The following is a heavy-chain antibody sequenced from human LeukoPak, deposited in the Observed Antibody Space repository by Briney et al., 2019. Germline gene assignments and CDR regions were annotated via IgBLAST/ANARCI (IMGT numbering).Heavy chain of an antibody. D-gene: IGHD4-17*01. CDR2: INPSDGGT. J-gene: IGHJ6*02. CDR3: ARDTRTMTAVTRGQHYYYGLDV. V-gene: IGHV1-46*01. CDR1: GYTFTNYY. Sequence: ASVKVSCKASGYTFTNYYLHWVRQAPGHGLEWMAIINPSDGGTYYEQKLQGRVTVTRDTPTSTVYMELSSLRSEDTAVSYCARDTRTMTAVTRGQHYYYGLDVWGQGTTVTVSS.